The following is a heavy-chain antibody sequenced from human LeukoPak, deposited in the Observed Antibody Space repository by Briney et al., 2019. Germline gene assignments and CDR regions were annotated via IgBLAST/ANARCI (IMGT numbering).Heavy chain of an antibody. CDR3: AREGPHKYYDFWSGPFDP. Sequence: SQTLSLTCTVSGGSISSGGYYWSWIRQHPGKGLEWIGYIYYSGSTYYNPSLKSRVTISVDTSKNQFSLKLSSVTAADTAVYYCAREGPHKYYDFWSGPFDPWGQGTLVAVSS. CDR1: GGSISSGGYY. CDR2: IYYSGST. D-gene: IGHD3-3*01. V-gene: IGHV4-31*03. J-gene: IGHJ5*02.